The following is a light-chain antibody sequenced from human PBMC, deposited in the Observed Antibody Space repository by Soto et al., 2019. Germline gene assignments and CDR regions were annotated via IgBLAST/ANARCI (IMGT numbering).Light chain of an antibody. J-gene: IGKJ4*01. V-gene: IGKV4-1*01. CDR3: QQCYSILTT. CDR2: WAS. CDR1: QSVLYSSNNKNY. Sequence: DIVMTQSPDSLAVSLGERATINCKSSQSVLYSSNNKNYLAWYQQKPGQPPKLLIYWASTRQSGVPDRFSGSGSGTDFTLTISSLQAEDVAVYYCQQCYSILTTFGGGTRVEIK.